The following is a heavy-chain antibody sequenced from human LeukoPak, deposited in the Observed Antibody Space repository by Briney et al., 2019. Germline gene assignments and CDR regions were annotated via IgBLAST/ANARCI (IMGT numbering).Heavy chain of an antibody. V-gene: IGHV3-48*01. CDR3: ATGNYYDSSGYSPPADY. CDR2: ISVNYRTI. D-gene: IGHD3-22*01. J-gene: IGHJ4*02. CDR1: GFSLSAYN. Sequence: GGSLRLSCAASGFSLSAYNMNWVRQAPGKGLEWLSYISVNYRTIYYADSVKGRFTISRDNAKNSLYLQMNSLRAEDTAVYYCATGNYYDSSGYSPPADYWGQGTLVTVSS.